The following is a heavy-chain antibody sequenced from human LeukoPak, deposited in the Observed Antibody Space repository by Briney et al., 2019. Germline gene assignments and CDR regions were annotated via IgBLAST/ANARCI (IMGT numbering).Heavy chain of an antibody. CDR3: ARETPSIAAAGNDY. Sequence: ASVKVSCKASGYTFTSYGISWVRQAPGQGLEWMGWISAYNGNTNYAQKLQGRVTMTTDTSTSTAYMELRSLRSDDTAVYYCARETPSIAAAGNDYWGQGTLVTVSS. J-gene: IGHJ4*02. V-gene: IGHV1-18*01. CDR1: GYTFTSYG. D-gene: IGHD6-13*01. CDR2: ISAYNGNT.